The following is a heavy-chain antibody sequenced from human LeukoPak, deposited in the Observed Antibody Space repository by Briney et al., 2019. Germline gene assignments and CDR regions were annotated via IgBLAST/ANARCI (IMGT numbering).Heavy chain of an antibody. CDR1: GFTVSNAW. V-gene: IGHV3-23*01. CDR3: AKNYESGRGVPYGMDV. Sequence: PGGSLTLSCAASGFTVSNAWVSWVRQAPGKGQEWGSGISGSGGITYYADSVKGRFTISRDNSKNTLYLQMSSLRGEDTAVYYCAKNYESGRGVPYGMDVWGQGTTVTVSS. J-gene: IGHJ6*02. CDR2: ISGSGGIT. D-gene: IGHD3-10*01.